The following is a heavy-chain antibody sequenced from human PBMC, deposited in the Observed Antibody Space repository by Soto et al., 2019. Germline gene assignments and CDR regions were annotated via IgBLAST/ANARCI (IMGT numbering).Heavy chain of an antibody. CDR3: ARGDSTDCSNGVCSFFYNHDMDV. CDR2: INPKSGGT. CDR1: GYSFTDYH. J-gene: IGHJ6*02. Sequence: ASAKVSCKASGYSFTDYHIHWVRQAPGQGLEWLGRINPKSGGTSTAQKFQGWVTMTTDTSISTASMELTRLTSDDTAIYYCARGDSTDCSNGVCSFFYNHDMDVWGQGTTVTVSS. D-gene: IGHD2-8*01. V-gene: IGHV1-2*04.